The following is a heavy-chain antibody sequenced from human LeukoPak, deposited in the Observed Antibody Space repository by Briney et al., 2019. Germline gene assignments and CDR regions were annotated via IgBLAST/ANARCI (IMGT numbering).Heavy chain of an antibody. CDR3: AGDTHSSSWYDH. D-gene: IGHD6-19*01. CDR1: AFTFDDYA. Sequence: GGSLRLSCAASAFTFDDYAMHWVRQAPGKGLEWVSGISWNSGNIAYADSVKGRFALSRDSSRNTLYLQMNSLRVDDTAVYYCAGDTHSSSWYDHWGQGTLVTVSS. V-gene: IGHV3-9*01. J-gene: IGHJ5*02. CDR2: ISWNSGNI.